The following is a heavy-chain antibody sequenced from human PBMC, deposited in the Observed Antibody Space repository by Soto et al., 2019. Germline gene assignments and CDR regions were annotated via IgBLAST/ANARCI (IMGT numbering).Heavy chain of an antibody. J-gene: IGHJ6*02. Sequence: QVQLQESGPGLVKPSETLSLTCTVSGGSVSSGSYFWTWFRQPPGKGLEWLGYIYYTGSTNYNPCLKSRVTMSLDTSKNQFSLKLSSVTAADAAVYYCARDRAGTTASYNGMDVWGRGSTVTVSS. CDR2: IYYTGST. CDR1: GGSVSSGSYF. D-gene: IGHD1-7*01. V-gene: IGHV4-61*01. CDR3: ARDRAGTTASYNGMDV.